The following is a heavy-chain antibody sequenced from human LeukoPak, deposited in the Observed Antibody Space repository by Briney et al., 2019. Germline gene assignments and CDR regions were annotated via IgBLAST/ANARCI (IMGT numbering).Heavy chain of an antibody. J-gene: IGHJ3*02. Sequence: ASVKVSCKASGGTFSSYAISWVRQAPGQGLEWMGGIIPIFGTANYAQKFQGRVTITTDESTSTAYMELSSLRSEDTAVYYCAAPGPYDYGDLHGAFDIWGQGTMVTVSS. D-gene: IGHD4-17*01. CDR2: IIPIFGTA. V-gene: IGHV1-69*05. CDR3: AAPGPYDYGDLHGAFDI. CDR1: GGTFSSYA.